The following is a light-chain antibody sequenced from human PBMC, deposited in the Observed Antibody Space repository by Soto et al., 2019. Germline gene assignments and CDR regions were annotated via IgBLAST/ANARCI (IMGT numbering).Light chain of an antibody. CDR1: SSDVGGYKY. Sequence: QSVLTQPASVSGSPGQSITISCTGTSSDVGGYKYVSWYQQHPGKAPKLMIYEVSNRPSGVSDRFSGSKSGNTASLAISGLQPEDEADYYCNSYTSSSSFLFGTGTKVTVL. V-gene: IGLV2-14*01. J-gene: IGLJ1*01. CDR3: NSYTSSSSFL. CDR2: EVS.